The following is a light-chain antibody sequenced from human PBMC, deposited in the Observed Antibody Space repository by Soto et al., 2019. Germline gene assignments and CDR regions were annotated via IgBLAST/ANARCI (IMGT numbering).Light chain of an antibody. CDR3: QERYCGWT. Sequence: ELVLTQSPATLSLSPGERATLSFRTSQSVSNYLAWYQQKTGQAPRLLIYDASNRATGIPARFSGSGSGTDFTLTISSLEPEDCAVYYCQERYCGWTFGQGTKVDI. CDR2: DAS. J-gene: IGKJ1*01. V-gene: IGKV3-11*01. CDR1: QSVSNY.